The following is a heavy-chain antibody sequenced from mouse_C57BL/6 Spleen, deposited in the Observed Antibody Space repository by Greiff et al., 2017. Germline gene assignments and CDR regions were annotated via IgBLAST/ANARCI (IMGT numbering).Heavy chain of an antibody. D-gene: IGHD1-1*01. CDR3: ARLPSNLRSYYFDY. CDR1: GFTFTDYY. J-gene: IGHJ2*01. CDR2: IRNKANGYTT. V-gene: IGHV7-3*01. Sequence: EVKLVESGGCLVQPGGSLSLSCAASGFTFTDYYMSWVRPPPGKALEWLGFIRNKANGYTTEYSASVKGRFTISRDNSQSILYLQMNALRAEDSATYYCARLPSNLRSYYFDYWGQGTTLTVSS.